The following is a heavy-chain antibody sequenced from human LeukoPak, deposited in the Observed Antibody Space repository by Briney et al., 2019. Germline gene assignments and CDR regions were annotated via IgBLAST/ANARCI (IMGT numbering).Heavy chain of an antibody. CDR3: ARSADLLTGYYLYLDH. CDR2: IYTSGST. J-gene: IGHJ4*02. Sequence: SETLSLTCTVSGGSISSYYWSWIRQPAGKGLEWIGRIYTSGSTNYNPSLKSRVTMLVDTPKNQLSLQLRSVHAADTAVYYCARSADLLTGYYLYLDHWGQGPLVTVSS. D-gene: IGHD3-9*01. CDR1: GGSISSYY. V-gene: IGHV4-4*07.